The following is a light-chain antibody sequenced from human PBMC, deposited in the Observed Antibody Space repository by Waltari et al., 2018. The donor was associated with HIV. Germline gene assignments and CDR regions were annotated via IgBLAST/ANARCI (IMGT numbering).Light chain of an antibody. Sequence: QLVLTQSHSASASLRASVKLTCTLSSGPSHYAIAWHQPQPEKGPRYLMRLNSDGSYLKGDGIPDRFSGSSSGAERYLIISSLQSEDEADYYCQTWTTGIVLFGGGTKLTVL. CDR3: QTWTTGIVL. CDR1: SGPSHYA. V-gene: IGLV4-69*01. J-gene: IGLJ2*01. CDR2: LNSDGSY.